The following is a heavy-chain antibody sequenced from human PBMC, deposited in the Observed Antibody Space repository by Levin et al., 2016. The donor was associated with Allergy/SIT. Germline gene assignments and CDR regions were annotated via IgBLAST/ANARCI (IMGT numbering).Heavy chain of an antibody. CDR1: GYTFSSYG. CDR2: VSYDGSNQ. J-gene: IGHJ4*01. CDR3: AKDLHTGNYPYYFDY. V-gene: IGHV3-30*18. D-gene: IGHD1-26*01. Sequence: GESLKISCAASGYTFSSYGMHWVRQGPGKGLEWVAGVSYDGSNQFYADSVKGRFTISRDSSTNSLYLQMNSLRAEDTAMYYCAKDLHTGNYPYYFDYWGQGTLVTVSS.